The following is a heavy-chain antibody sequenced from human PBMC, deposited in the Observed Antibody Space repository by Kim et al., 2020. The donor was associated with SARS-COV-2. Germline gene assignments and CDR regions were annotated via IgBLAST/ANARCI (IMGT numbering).Heavy chain of an antibody. CDR3: ARAFKVVTATPNYSYYYYGRDV. J-gene: IGHJ6*04. V-gene: IGHV1-46*01. D-gene: IGHD2-15*01. CDR2: INPSGGST. Sequence: ASVKVSCKASGYTFTSYYMHWVRQAPGQGLEWMGIINPSGGSTSYAQKFQGRVTMTRDTSTSTVYMELSSLRSEDTAVYYCARAFKVVTATPNYSYYYYGRDVWGKGTPVPASS. CDR1: GYTFTSYY.